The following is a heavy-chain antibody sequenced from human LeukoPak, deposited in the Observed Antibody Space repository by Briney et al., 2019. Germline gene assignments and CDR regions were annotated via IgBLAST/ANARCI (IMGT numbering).Heavy chain of an antibody. V-gene: IGHV3-30*18. D-gene: IGHD3-3*01. J-gene: IGHJ4*02. CDR2: ISYHGSDK. CDR3: AKDGWSAIPYFDY. Sequence: GRSLRLSCAASGFTFRSYGMHWVRQAPGKGLEWVAVISYHGSDKYYADSVKGRFTISRDNSKNTLYLQMNSLRVEDAAVYYCAKDGWSAIPYFDYWGQGTLVTVSS. CDR1: GFTFRSYG.